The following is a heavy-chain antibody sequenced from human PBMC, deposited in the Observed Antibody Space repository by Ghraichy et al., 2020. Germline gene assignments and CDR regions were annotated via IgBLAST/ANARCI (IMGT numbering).Heavy chain of an antibody. Sequence: GESLNISCAASGFTFSSYAMSWVRQAPGKGLEWVSAISGSGGSTYYADSVKGRFTISRDNSKNTLYLQMNSLRAEDTAVYYCAKDRRVTIFGVDFDYWGQGTLVTVSS. V-gene: IGHV3-23*01. CDR1: GFTFSSYA. J-gene: IGHJ4*02. D-gene: IGHD3-3*01. CDR3: AKDRRVTIFGVDFDY. CDR2: ISGSGGST.